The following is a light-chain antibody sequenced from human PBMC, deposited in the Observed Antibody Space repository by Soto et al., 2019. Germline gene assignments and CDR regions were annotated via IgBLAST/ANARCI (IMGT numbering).Light chain of an antibody. V-gene: IGKV4-1*01. Sequence: DIVMTQSPDSLAVSLGERATINCKSSQSVLYSSNNKNYLAWYQQKPGQPPKLLIYWASTRESGVPDRFSGSGSGRDFTLTISSLQAEDVEVYYCQQYYSTPGTFGQGTKVEIK. J-gene: IGKJ1*01. CDR3: QQYYSTPGT. CDR1: QSVLYSSNNKNY. CDR2: WAS.